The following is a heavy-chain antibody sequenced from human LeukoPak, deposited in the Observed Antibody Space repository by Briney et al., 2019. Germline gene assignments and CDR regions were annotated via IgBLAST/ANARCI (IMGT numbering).Heavy chain of an antibody. D-gene: IGHD3-10*01. CDR3: AKRLELPWFGLVY. CDR2: ISGSGGST. Sequence: GASVKVSCKASGYTFSSYAMSWVRQAPGKWLEWVSAISGSGGSTYYADSVKGRFTISRDNSKNTLYLQMNSLRAEDTAVYYCAKRLELPWFGLVYWGQGTLVTVSS. V-gene: IGHV3-23*01. J-gene: IGHJ4*02. CDR1: GYTFSSYA.